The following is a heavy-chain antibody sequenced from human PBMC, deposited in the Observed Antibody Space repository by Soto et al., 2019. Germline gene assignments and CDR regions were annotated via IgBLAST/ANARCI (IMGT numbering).Heavy chain of an antibody. D-gene: IGHD5-18*01. V-gene: IGHV1-18*01. CDR2: ISAYNGNT. CDR1: GYTFTSYG. J-gene: IGHJ4*02. CDR3: ARDQFDSYGPKGGLDY. Sequence: ASVKVSCKASGYTFTSYGISWVRQAPGQGLEWMGWISAYNGNTNYAQKLQGRVTMTTDTSTSIAYMELRSLRSDDTAVYYCARDQFDSYGPKGGLDYWGQGTLVTVSS.